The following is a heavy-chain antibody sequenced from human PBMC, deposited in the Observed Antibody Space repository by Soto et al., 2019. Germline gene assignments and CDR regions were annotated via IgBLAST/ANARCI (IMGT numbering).Heavy chain of an antibody. V-gene: IGHV1-2*04. CDR2: INPNSGGT. D-gene: IGHD3-3*01. CDR3: ARAPVLGLRFLEWFNGMDV. J-gene: IGHJ6*02. Sequence: ASVKVSCKASGYTFTGYYMHWVRPAPGQGLEWMGWINPNSGGTNYAQKFQGWVTMTRDTSISTAYMELSRLRSDDTAVYYCARAPVLGLRFLEWFNGMDVWGQGTTVTVSS. CDR1: GYTFTGYY.